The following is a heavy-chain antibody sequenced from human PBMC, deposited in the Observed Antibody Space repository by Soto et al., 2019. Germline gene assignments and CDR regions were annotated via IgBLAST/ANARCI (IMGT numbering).Heavy chain of an antibody. V-gene: IGHV3-23*01. Sequence: EVQLLESGGGLVQPGGSLRLSCAASGFTFSTYAMSWVRQAPGKGLEWVSVISGSGGSTYYADSVKGRFTISRDNSKNTLYLQMNSLRAEDTAVYYCAKDTTARITMIVVVIPTDVWGQGTTVTVSS. CDR2: ISGSGGST. D-gene: IGHD3-22*01. J-gene: IGHJ6*02. CDR3: AKDTTARITMIVVVIPTDV. CDR1: GFTFSTYA.